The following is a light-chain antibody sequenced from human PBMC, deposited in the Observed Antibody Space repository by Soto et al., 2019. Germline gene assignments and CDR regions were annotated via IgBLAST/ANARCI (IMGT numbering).Light chain of an antibody. J-gene: IGLJ3*02. CDR2: GNS. CDR1: SSNIGADYD. Sequence: QSVLTQPPSVSGAPGQRVTISCTGSSSNIGADYDVHWYQQLPGTAPKLLISGNSNRPSGVPDRFSGSKSSTSASLAITGLQAEDEADYYCQSYDSSLSAVVFGGGTKLTVL. CDR3: QSYDSSLSAVV. V-gene: IGLV1-40*01.